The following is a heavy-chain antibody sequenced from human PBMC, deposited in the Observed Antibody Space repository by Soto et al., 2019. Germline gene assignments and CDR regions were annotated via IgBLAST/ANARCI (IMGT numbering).Heavy chain of an antibody. CDR1: GFKFDDYA. D-gene: IGHD6-19*01. CDR2: ISWHVGGI. CDR3: ERDGEYSSGWYRHYYYGVDV. J-gene: IGHJ6*01. Sequence: PGGSLRLSCATSGFKFDDYAMHWVRQAPVKGLEWVSSISWHVGGIAYADSVKGPVTISRDNAKNSLYLQMNSLRAEDTAVHYCERDGEYSSGWYRHYYYGVDVWGQSTTVT. V-gene: IGHV3-9*01.